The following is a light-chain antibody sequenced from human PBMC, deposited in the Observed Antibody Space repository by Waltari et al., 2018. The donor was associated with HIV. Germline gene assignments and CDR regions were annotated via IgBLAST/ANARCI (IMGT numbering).Light chain of an antibody. CDR2: RNG. Sequence: QSVLTQPPSASGTPGQRVPISCSGSNSNLGTNYAHLFQQLPGTTPNLLIYRNGQRPSGVPDRFSGSKSGTSASLAISGLRSEDEAAYYCAAWDDILSGLVFGGGTKLTVL. CDR1: NSNLGTNY. CDR3: AAWDDILSGLV. V-gene: IGLV1-47*01. J-gene: IGLJ3*02.